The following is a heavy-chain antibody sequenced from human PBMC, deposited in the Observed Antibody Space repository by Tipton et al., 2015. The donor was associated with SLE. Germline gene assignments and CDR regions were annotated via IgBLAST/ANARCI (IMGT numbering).Heavy chain of an antibody. CDR1: GGSISSYY. V-gene: IGHV4-4*07. D-gene: IGHD4-11*01. Sequence: TLSLTCTVFGGSISSYYWNWIRQPAGKGLEWIGRIYTNEKTNYNPSLKSRVTMSVDTSKNHFSLKLISVTAADTAVYYCAREFLNPVTTVHYYFDLWGRGTLVTVSS. CDR2: IYTNEKT. CDR3: AREFLNPVTTVHYYFDL. J-gene: IGHJ2*01.